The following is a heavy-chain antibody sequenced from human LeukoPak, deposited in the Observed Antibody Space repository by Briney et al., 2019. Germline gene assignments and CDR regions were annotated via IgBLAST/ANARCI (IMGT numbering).Heavy chain of an antibody. CDR3: AKDVRFSWPFYFDY. CDR1: GFTFSSYG. D-gene: IGHD5-12*01. J-gene: IGHJ4*02. CDR2: VSYDGSKK. Sequence: GGSLRLSCAASGFTFSSYGMHWVRQAPGKGLEWLAFVSYDGSKKYYSDSVKGRFTISRDNSKNTLFLQMNSLRAEDTAVYSCAKDVRFSWPFYFDYWGQGILVTVSS. V-gene: IGHV3-30*18.